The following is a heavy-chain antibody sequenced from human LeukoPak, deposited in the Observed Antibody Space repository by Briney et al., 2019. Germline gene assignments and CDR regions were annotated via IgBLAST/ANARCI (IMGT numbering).Heavy chain of an antibody. J-gene: IGHJ4*02. V-gene: IGHV1-69*02. CDR1: GGTFSSYT. Sequence: ASVKVSCKASGGTFSSYTISWMRQAPGQGLEWMGRIIPILGIANYAQKFQGRVAITADKSTSTAYMELSSLRSEDTAVYYCARARSCGGDCYSDGYWGQGTLVTVSS. CDR3: ARARSCGGDCYSDGY. CDR2: IIPILGIA. D-gene: IGHD2-21*02.